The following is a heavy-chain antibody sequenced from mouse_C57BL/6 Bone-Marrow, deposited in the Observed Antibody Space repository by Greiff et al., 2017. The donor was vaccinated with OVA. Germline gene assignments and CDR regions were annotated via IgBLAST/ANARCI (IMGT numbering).Heavy chain of an antibody. CDR2: IDPSDSYT. CDR1: GYTFTSYW. Sequence: VQLQQPGAELVMPGASVKLSCKASGYTFTSYWMHWVKQRPGQGLEWIGEIDPSDSYTNYNQKFKGKSTLTVDKSSSTAYMQLSSLTSEDSAVYYCARNWDGDYWGKGTTLTVSS. CDR3: ARNWDGDY. D-gene: IGHD4-1*01. J-gene: IGHJ2*01. V-gene: IGHV1-69*01.